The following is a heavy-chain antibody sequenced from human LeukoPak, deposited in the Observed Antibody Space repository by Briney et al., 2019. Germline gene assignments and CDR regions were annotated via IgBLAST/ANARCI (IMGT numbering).Heavy chain of an antibody. D-gene: IGHD3-9*01. CDR2: INPNSGGT. CDR3: ARDFRASRRQSLRYFDWLFPGDY. V-gene: IGHV1-2*02. Sequence: GASVKVSCKASGYTFTSYDINWVRQAPGQGLEWMGWINPNSGGTNYAQKFQGRVTMTRDTSISTAYMELSGLRSDDTAVYYCARDFRASRRQSLRYFDWLFPGDYWGQGTLVTVSS. J-gene: IGHJ4*02. CDR1: GYTFTSYD.